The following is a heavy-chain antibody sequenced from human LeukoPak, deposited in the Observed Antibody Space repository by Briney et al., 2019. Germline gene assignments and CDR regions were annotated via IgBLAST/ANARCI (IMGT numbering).Heavy chain of an antibody. CDR1: GFTFSSYG. D-gene: IGHD6-19*01. CDR3: ARVSGWPPSFDY. V-gene: IGHV3-33*01. J-gene: IGHJ4*02. Sequence: PGGSLRPSCAASGFTFSSYGMHWVRQAPGKGLEWVAVIWYDGSNKYYADSVEGRFTISRDNSKNTLYLQMNSLGAEDTAVYYCARVSGWPPSFDYWGQGTLVTVSS. CDR2: IWYDGSNK.